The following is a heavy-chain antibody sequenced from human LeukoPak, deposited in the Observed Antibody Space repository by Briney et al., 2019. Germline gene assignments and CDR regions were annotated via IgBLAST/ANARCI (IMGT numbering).Heavy chain of an antibody. CDR3: AKSGGYGLIDY. CDR1: GGSFSGYY. CDR2: IIHSGSP. D-gene: IGHD6-25*01. V-gene: IGHV4-34*12. J-gene: IGHJ4*01. Sequence: SETLSLTCAVYGGSFSGYYWSWIRQPPGKGLEWIGEIIHSGSPNYNPSLKSRVTMSIDTSKNQVSLKMSSVTAADTAVYYCAKSGGYGLIDYWGQGTLVTVSS.